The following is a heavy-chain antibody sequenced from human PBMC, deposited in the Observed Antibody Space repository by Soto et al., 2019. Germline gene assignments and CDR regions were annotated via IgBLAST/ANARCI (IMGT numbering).Heavy chain of an antibody. V-gene: IGHV4-39*01. CDR1: GGSISSGSYY. CDR2: IYASGTT. J-gene: IGHJ4*02. D-gene: IGHD1-26*01. CDR3: ARPEYSGSNFSFDY. Sequence: QLQLHESGPGLVKPSETLSLTCTVSGGSISSGSYYWGWIRQSPGKGLEWIGNIYASGTTYYNPSLKSRVTISVDKSKNQFSLKLSSGTAADTAVYYCARPEYSGSNFSFDYWGQGILVTVSS.